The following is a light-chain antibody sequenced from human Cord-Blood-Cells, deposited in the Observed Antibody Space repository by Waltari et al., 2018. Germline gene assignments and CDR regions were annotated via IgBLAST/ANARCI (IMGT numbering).Light chain of an antibody. J-gene: IGKJ1*01. CDR3: QQSYSTLGT. Sequence: DIQMTQSPSSLSASVGDTVTITCRASKSISSYLNWYQQKPGKAHKLLIYAASSLQSGVPSRFSGSGSGTDFTLTISSLQPEDFATYYCQQSYSTLGTFGQGTKVEIK. CDR1: KSISSY. V-gene: IGKV1-39*01. CDR2: AAS.